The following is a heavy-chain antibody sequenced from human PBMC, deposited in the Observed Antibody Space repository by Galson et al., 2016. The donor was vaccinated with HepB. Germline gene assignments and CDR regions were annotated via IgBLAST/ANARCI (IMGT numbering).Heavy chain of an antibody. D-gene: IGHD3-16*01. CDR1: GYTLTELS. V-gene: IGHV1-24*01. Sequence: SVKVSCKVSGYTLTELSVHWVRQTPGKGLEWVGGFDPEQGETIFAQTFQGRVTMTEDTSTNTAHMELSSLRSEDTAVYYCATDSVLFPLRAFNIWGQGAMVTVSS. CDR3: ATDSVLFPLRAFNI. J-gene: IGHJ3*02. CDR2: FDPEQGET.